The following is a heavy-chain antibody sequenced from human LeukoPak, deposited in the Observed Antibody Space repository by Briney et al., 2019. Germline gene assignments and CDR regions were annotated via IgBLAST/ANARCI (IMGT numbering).Heavy chain of an antibody. D-gene: IGHD2-15*01. Sequence: PGGSLRLSCAASGFTGSNSAMSWGRQAPGKRLEWVSDISGSSDDTYYGDSVKGRFTFSRDSSKNTVYLQMNNLRAEDTAVYYCARRRCSGGRCYLVYWSQRTLVTVSS. CDR2: ISGSSDDT. J-gene: IGHJ4*02. V-gene: IGHV3-23*01. CDR3: ARRRCSGGRCYLVY. CDR1: GFTGSNSA.